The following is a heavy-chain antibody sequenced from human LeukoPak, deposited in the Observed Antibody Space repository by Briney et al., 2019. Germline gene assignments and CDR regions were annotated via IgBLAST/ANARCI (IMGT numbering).Heavy chain of an antibody. CDR3: ARDLYSSGWSFQH. Sequence: GGSLRLSCAASGFTFSSYAMHWVRQAPGKGLEWVAVISYDGSNKYYADSVKGRFTISRDNSKNTLYLQMNSLRAEDTAVYYCARDLYSSGWSFQHWGQGTLVTVSS. V-gene: IGHV3-30-3*01. CDR1: GFTFSSYA. J-gene: IGHJ1*01. CDR2: ISYDGSNK. D-gene: IGHD6-19*01.